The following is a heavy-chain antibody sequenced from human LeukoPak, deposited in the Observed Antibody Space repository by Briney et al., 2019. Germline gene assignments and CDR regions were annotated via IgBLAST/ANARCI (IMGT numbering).Heavy chain of an antibody. CDR2: ISSRGSGGNT. CDR1: GFTFSSYA. V-gene: IGHV3-23*01. Sequence: GGSLRLSCAASGFTFSSYAMSWARQAPGKGLEWVSGISSRGSGGNTYYADSVKGRFTISRDNSKNTLYLQMNSLRAEDTAVYYCARQWELLDIGAFDIWGQGTMVTVSS. J-gene: IGHJ3*02. CDR3: ARQWELLDIGAFDI. D-gene: IGHD1-26*01.